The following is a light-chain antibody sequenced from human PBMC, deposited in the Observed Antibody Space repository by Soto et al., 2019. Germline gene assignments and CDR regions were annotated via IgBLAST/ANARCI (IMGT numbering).Light chain of an antibody. CDR3: QKYNSGLET. CDR1: QAINNY. Sequence: DIQMTQSPSSLSASVGDRVTITCRASQAINNYLAWYQQKPGQVPKVLIYGVSTLQSGVPSRFSGSGSGTDFSLTISSLQPEDAANYYCQKYNSGLETFGPGTKLQIK. J-gene: IGKJ3*01. V-gene: IGKV1-27*01. CDR2: GVS.